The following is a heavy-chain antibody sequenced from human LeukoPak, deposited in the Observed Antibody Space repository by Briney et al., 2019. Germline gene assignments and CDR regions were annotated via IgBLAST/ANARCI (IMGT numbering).Heavy chain of an antibody. J-gene: IGHJ4*02. CDR1: GGSISSYY. CDR2: IYSSGST. Sequence: SETLSLTCTVSGGSISSYYWSWIRQPAGKGLEWIGRIYSSGSTNYNPSLKSRVTMSVDTSKDQFSLNLTSLTAADTAVYYCSRAPVRGFIKYWGQGTLVTVSS. D-gene: IGHD3-10*01. CDR3: SRAPVRGFIKY. V-gene: IGHV4-4*07.